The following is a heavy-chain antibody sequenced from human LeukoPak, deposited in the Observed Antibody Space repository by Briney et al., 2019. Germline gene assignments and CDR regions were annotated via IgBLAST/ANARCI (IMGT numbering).Heavy chain of an antibody. D-gene: IGHD2-2*01. CDR2: ISAYNGNT. J-gene: IGHJ4*02. Sequence: ASVKVSCKASGYTFTSYGISWVRQAPGQGLEWMGWISAYNGNTNYAQKLQGRVTMTTDTSTSTAYMELRSLRSDDTAVYYCARGERGYCSSTSCSSLDYWGQGTLVTVSS. CDR3: ARGERGYCSSTSCSSLDY. CDR1: GYTFTSYG. V-gene: IGHV1-18*01.